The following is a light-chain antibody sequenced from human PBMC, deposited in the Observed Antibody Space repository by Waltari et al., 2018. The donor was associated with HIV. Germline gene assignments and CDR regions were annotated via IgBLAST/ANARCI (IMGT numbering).Light chain of an antibody. CDR3: QQYKQLPPYI. CDR1: QSINNA. CDR2: DVS. V-gene: IGKV3-15*01. J-gene: IGKJ2*01. Sequence: EIVMTQSPATLSVSPGERATLSCRASQSINNALAWYQQKPGQAPRPLIYDVSTRATGGPTRFSGGGSGTEFTLTISSLQSEDFGVYYCQQYKQLPPYIFGQGTKLEI.